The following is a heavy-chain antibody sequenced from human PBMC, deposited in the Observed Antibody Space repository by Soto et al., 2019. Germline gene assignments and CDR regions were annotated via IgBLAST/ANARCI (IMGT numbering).Heavy chain of an antibody. CDR2: IYYSGST. D-gene: IGHD3-22*01. CDR3: ARDGDYYDSSGYYWRYFDY. J-gene: IGHJ4*02. CDR1: GGSISSGDYY. Sequence: SETLSLTCTVSGGSISSGDYYWSWIRQPPGKGLEWIGYIYYSGSTYYNPSLKSRVTISVDTSKNQFSLKLSSVTAADTAVYYCARDGDYYDSSGYYWRYFDYWGQATLVTVS. V-gene: IGHV4-30-4*01.